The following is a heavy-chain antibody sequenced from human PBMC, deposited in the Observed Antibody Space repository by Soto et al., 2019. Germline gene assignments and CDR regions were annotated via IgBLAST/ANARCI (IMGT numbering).Heavy chain of an antibody. CDR3: ANGNVDSMLES. V-gene: IGHV4-4*02. Sequence: SETLSLTCAVSGGAISSSDWWTCVRQAPGKGLEWIGKIYHGGGTNYSPSLKSRVTISIDKSKNHFSLKLSSVTAADTAVYFCANGNVDSMLESWGRGTLVTVSS. J-gene: IGHJ4*02. CDR2: IYHGGGT. D-gene: IGHD3-3*01. CDR1: GGAISSSDW.